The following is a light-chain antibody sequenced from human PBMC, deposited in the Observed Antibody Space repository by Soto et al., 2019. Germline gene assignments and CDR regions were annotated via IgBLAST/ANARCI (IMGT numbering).Light chain of an antibody. CDR2: VNNDGTY. J-gene: IGLJ3*02. CDR3: QTWAGGYQM. Sequence: QLVLTQSPSASASLGSSVKLTCTLTSGHSTYAIAWHQQQPEKGPRYLMKVNNDGTYTKGDGIPDRFSGSSSGAERYLTISSLQSEDEADYYCQTWAGGYQMFGGGTKVTVL. CDR1: SGHSTYA. V-gene: IGLV4-69*01.